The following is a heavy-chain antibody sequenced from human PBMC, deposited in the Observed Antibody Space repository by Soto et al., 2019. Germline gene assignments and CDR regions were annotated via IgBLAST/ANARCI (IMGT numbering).Heavy chain of an antibody. CDR1: GFSFSDYY. CDR2: ISSSGDPT. CDR3: ARLLLRPGKFDY. J-gene: IGHJ4*02. Sequence: GGSLRLSCAASGFSFSDYYMTWIRQARGKGLEWISDISSSGDPTYYADSVRGRFTISRDNAKNSLYLQLNSLRGEDTAVYYCARLLLRPGKFDYWGQGTLVTVSS. V-gene: IGHV3-11*01. D-gene: IGHD2-21*01.